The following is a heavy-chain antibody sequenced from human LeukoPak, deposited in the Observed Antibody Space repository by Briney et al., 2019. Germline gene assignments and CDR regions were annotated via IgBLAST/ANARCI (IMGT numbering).Heavy chain of an antibody. V-gene: IGHV1-18*01. J-gene: IGHJ4*02. CDR1: GYTFTSYG. Sequence: ASVKVSCKASGYTFTSYGISWVRQAPGQGLEWMGWISGYNGHTRYAQKFQGRVTMTTDTSTSTVYMELRSLRSDDTAVYYCARGQTNRLLWVGELLSNISPFDYWGQGTLVTVSS. D-gene: IGHD3-10*01. CDR3: ARGQTNRLLWVGELLSNISPFDY. CDR2: ISGYNGHT.